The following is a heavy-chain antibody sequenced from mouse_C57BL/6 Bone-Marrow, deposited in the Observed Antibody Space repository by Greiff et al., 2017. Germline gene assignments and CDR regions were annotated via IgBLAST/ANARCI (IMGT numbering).Heavy chain of an antibody. D-gene: IGHD1-1*01. CDR3: ANYYGSRGDWYFDV. V-gene: IGHV1-19*01. CDR2: INPYNGGT. J-gene: IGHJ1*03. Sequence: DVKLQESGPVLVKPGASVKMSCKASGYTFTDYYMNWVKQSHGKSLEWIGVINPYNGGTSYNQKFKGKATLTVDKSSSTAYMELNSLTSEDSAVYYGANYYGSRGDWYFDVWGTGTTVTVAS. CDR1: GYTFTDYY.